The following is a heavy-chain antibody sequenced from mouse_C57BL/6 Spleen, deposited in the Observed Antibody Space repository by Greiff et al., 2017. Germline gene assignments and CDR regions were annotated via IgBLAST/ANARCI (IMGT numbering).Heavy chain of an antibody. V-gene: IGHV1-66*01. D-gene: IGHD2-3*01. CDR3: ARKGGLLRAMDY. J-gene: IGHJ4*01. CDR2: IYPGSGNT. CDR1: GYSFTSYY. Sequence: VKLMESGPELVKPGASVKISCKASGYSFTSYYIHWVKQRPGQGLEWIGWIYPGSGNTKYNEKFKGKDTLTADTSSSTAYMQLSSLTSEDSAVYYCARKGGLLRAMDYWGQGTSVTVSS.